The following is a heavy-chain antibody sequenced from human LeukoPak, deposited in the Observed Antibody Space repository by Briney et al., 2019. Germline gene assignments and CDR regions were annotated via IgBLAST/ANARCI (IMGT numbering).Heavy chain of an antibody. J-gene: IGHJ5*02. CDR1: GYTFTGYY. D-gene: IGHD3-10*01. V-gene: IGHV1-2*02. CDR3: ARGLLWFGESQQYNWFDP. Sequence: ASVKVSCKASGYTFTGYYIHGVRQAPGQGLEWMGWINPKSGGTNYAQKVQGRVTMTRDTSISTAHMELSRLRSDDTAVYYCARGLLWFGESQQYNWFDPWGQGTLVTVSS. CDR2: INPKSGGT.